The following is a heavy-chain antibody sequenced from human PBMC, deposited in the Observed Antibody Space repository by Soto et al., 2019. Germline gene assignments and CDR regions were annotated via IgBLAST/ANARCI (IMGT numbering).Heavy chain of an antibody. D-gene: IGHD5-18*01. Sequence: PSETLSLTCTVSGGSIRSYYLTWIRQPPGKGLEWLGYIFYSGSTFYNPSLKSRVTISIHTSKSQFSLQLTSVTAADTAVYYCARGAADTAMVDSWGQGTLVTVYS. CDR2: IFYSGST. V-gene: IGHV4-59*01. J-gene: IGHJ4*02. CDR3: ARGAADTAMVDS. CDR1: GGSIRSYY.